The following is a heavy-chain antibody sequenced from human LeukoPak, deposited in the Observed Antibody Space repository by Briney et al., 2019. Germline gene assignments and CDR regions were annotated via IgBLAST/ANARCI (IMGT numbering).Heavy chain of an antibody. Sequence: PSETLSLTCAVYGGSFSGYYWSWIRQPPGKGLEWIGEINHSGSTNYNPSLKSRVTISVDTSKNQFSLKLSSVTAADTAVYYCSRYCSSTSCSTEAFDIWGQGTMVTVSS. CDR1: GGSFSGYY. D-gene: IGHD2-2*01. V-gene: IGHV4-34*01. J-gene: IGHJ3*02. CDR2: INHSGST. CDR3: SRYCSSTSCSTEAFDI.